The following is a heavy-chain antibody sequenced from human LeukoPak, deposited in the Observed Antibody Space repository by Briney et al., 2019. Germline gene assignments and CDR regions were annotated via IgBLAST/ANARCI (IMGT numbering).Heavy chain of an antibody. Sequence: SVKVSCKASGGAFSSYAISWVRQAPGQGLEWMGRIIPIFGTANYAQKFQGRVTITADKSTSTAYMELSSLRSEHTAVYYCARDGSSANDYWRQGTLVTVSS. CDR1: GGAFSSYA. CDR2: IIPIFGTA. V-gene: IGHV1-69*06. D-gene: IGHD6-6*01. J-gene: IGHJ4*02. CDR3: ARDGSSANDY.